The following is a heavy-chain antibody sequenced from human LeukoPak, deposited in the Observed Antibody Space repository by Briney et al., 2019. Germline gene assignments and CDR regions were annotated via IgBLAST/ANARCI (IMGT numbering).Heavy chain of an antibody. CDR1: GFTFSSYA. CDR3: AREEYYDILTGLDY. V-gene: IGHV3-30-3*01. J-gene: IGHJ4*02. Sequence: HSGGSLRLSCAASGFTFSSYAMHWVRQAPGKGLEWVAVISYDGSNKYYADSVKGRFTISRDNSKNTLYLQMNSLRAEDTAVYYCAREEYYDILTGLDYWGQGTLVTVSS. D-gene: IGHD3-9*01. CDR2: ISYDGSNK.